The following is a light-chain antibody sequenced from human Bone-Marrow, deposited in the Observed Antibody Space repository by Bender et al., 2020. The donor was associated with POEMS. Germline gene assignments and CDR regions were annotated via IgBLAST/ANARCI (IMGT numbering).Light chain of an antibody. CDR3: SSITGVAIRV. CDR2: EAS. Sequence: QSALTQPASVSGSPGQSITLSCTGTDSDVGGSNSVSWYQQHPDKAPKLIIYEASNRPSGVSSRFSGSRSGNTASLTISGLQADDEADYYCSSITGVAIRVFGGGTRVTVL. CDR1: DSDVGGSNS. V-gene: IGLV2-14*01. J-gene: IGLJ3*02.